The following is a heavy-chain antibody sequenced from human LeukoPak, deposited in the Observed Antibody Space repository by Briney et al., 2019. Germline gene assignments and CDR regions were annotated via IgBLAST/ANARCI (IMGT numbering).Heavy chain of an antibody. J-gene: IGHJ4*02. V-gene: IGHV4-4*07. D-gene: IGHD6-19*01. Sequence: SETLSLTCTVSGGSISSYYWSWIRQPAGKGLEWIGRVSTSGNTKYDPSLKSRVTMSVDTSKNQFSLKLSSVTAADTAVYYCARDNYGFSSGWYEGVFDYWGQGTLVTVSS. CDR3: ARDNYGFSSGWYEGVFDY. CDR2: VSTSGNT. CDR1: GGSISSYY.